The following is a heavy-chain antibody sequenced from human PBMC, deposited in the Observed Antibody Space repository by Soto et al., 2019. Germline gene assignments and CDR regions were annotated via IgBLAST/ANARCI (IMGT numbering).Heavy chain of an antibody. Sequence: SETLSLTCTVSGGSISSYHWSWIRQPPGKGLECIGYIYYSGNTNYNPSLKNRVTISVDTSKNQFSLRLSSVTAADTAVYYCARTIRSSGWPNYFDYWGQGTLVTV. V-gene: IGHV4-59*01. D-gene: IGHD6-19*01. CDR3: ARTIRSSGWPNYFDY. CDR2: IYYSGNT. J-gene: IGHJ4*02. CDR1: GGSISSYH.